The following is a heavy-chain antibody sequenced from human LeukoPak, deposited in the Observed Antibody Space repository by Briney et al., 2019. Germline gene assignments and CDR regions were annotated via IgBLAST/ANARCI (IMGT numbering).Heavy chain of an antibody. J-gene: IGHJ4*02. Sequence: PGGSLRLSCAASGFTFSSYEMNWVRQAPGKGLEWVSSISSSSDYIYYADSVKGRFTISRDNAKNSLYLQMNSLRTEDTALYYCAKLSGSSTTVTTTFDYWGQGTLVTVSS. V-gene: IGHV3-21*04. CDR3: AKLSGSSTTVTTTFDY. CDR2: ISSSSDYI. D-gene: IGHD4-17*01. CDR1: GFTFSSYE.